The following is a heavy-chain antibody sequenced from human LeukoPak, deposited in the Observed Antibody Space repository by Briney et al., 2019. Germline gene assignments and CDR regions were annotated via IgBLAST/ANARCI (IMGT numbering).Heavy chain of an antibody. V-gene: IGHV3-23*01. CDR1: GFRVGKEG. CDR3: AKDHPSGGNTRSGYYYYGMDV. CDR2: ISGSGVST. Sequence: GRSLTLTCAGSGFRVGKEGRTWLRRAPGKGMEWVSLISGSGVSTYYADSVKGRFTFSRDNSRNTLYLQMNSLRAEDTAVYYCAKDHPSGGNTRSGYYYYGMDVWGQGTTVTVSS. D-gene: IGHD4-23*01. J-gene: IGHJ6*02.